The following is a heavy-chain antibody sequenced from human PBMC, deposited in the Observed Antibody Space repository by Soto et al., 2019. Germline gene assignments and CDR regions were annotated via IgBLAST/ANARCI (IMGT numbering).Heavy chain of an antibody. V-gene: IGHV1-69*12. D-gene: IGHD2-15*01. J-gene: IGHJ4*02. Sequence: QVQLVQSGAEVKKPGSSVKVSCKASGGTFSSDSFSWVRQAPGQGLEWMGGIIPMFDTPIYTQKFQYRVTITADESTSTAYMQLSSLRSGDTAVYYCARSGGLDRDFNYWGQGSLVTVSS. CDR3: ARSGGLDRDFNY. CDR1: GGTFSSDS. CDR2: IIPMFDTP.